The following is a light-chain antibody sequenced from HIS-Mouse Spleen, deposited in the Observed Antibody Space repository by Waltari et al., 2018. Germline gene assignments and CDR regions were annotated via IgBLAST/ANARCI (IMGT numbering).Light chain of an antibody. J-gene: IGLJ2*01. CDR1: SSDVGGYNY. Sequence: QSALTQPASVSGSPGQSITISCTGTSSDVGGYNYVPWYQQHPGKAPKLIIYDVSNWPSGVCSRVSGSESGNTASLTISGLQAEDEADYYCSSYTSSSNYVVFGGGTKLTVL. CDR3: SSYTSSSNYVV. V-gene: IGLV2-14*01. CDR2: DVS.